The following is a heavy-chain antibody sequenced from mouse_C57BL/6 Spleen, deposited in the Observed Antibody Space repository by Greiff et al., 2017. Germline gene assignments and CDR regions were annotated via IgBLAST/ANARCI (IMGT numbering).Heavy chain of an antibody. J-gene: IGHJ4*01. Sequence: QVQLKESGAELVKPGASVKISCKASGYAFSSYWMNWVKQRPGKGLEWIGQIYPGDGDTNYNGKFKGKATLTADKSSSTAYMQLSSLTSEDSAVYYCARPYYDYDGYYAMDYWGQGTSVTVSS. CDR1: GYAFSSYW. V-gene: IGHV1-80*01. CDR2: IYPGDGDT. CDR3: ARPYYDYDGYYAMDY. D-gene: IGHD2-4*01.